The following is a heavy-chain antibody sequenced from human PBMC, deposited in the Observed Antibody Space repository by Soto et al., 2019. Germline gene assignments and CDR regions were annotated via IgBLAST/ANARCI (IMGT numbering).Heavy chain of an antibody. CDR1: GGSFSGYY. D-gene: IGHD3-22*01. V-gene: IGHV4-34*01. CDR3: ARGRTGAGNYYDSSGYQYYFDY. Sequence: ETLSLTCAVYGGSFSGYYWSWIRQPPGKGLEWIGEINHSGSTNYNPSLKSRVTISVDTSKNQFSLKLSSVTAADTAVYYCARGRTGAGNYYDSSGYQYYFDYRGQGTLVTVSS. J-gene: IGHJ4*02. CDR2: INHSGST.